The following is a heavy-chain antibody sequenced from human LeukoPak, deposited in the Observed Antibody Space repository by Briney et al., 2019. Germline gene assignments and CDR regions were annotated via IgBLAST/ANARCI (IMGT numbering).Heavy chain of an antibody. J-gene: IGHJ5*02. V-gene: IGHV1-18*01. CDR2: ISAYNGNT. D-gene: IGHD3-22*01. Sequence: GASVKVSCKASGYTFTSYGISWVRQAPGQGLEWMGWISAYNGNTNYAQKLQGRVTMTTDTSTSTAYMELRSLRSDDTAVYYCAREVPYDDSSGYYSVIGWFDPWGQGTLVTVSS. CDR3: AREVPYDDSSGYYSVIGWFDP. CDR1: GYTFTSYG.